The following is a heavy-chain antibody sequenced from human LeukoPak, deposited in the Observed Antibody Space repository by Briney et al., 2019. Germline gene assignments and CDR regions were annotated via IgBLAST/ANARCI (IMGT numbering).Heavy chain of an antibody. D-gene: IGHD3-16*01. CDR1: GGAISRYY. J-gene: IGHJ4*02. V-gene: IGHV4-59*12. CDR2: IYYSGST. Sequence: PSETLSLTCSVSGGAISRYYWSWIRQPPGKGLEWIGSIYYSGSTYYNPSLKSRVTISVDTSKNQFSLKLSSVTAADTAVYYCARVRILRSIMITFGGEFDYWGQGTLVTVSS. CDR3: ARVRILRSIMITFGGEFDY.